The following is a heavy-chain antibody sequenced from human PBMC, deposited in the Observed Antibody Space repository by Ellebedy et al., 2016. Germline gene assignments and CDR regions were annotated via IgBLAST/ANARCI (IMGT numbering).Heavy chain of an antibody. CDR1: GYRFTSYW. V-gene: IGHV5-51*01. CDR2: IYPGDSDT. D-gene: IGHD6-13*01. CDR3: ARHGGGSSRGWGWFDP. Sequence: GESLKISXKGSGYRFTSYWIGWVRQMPGKGLEWMGIIYPGDSDTRYSPSFEGHVTMSVDKSVSTAYMQWSNLKASDTAMYYCARHGGGSSRGWGWFDPWGQGTLATVSS. J-gene: IGHJ5*02.